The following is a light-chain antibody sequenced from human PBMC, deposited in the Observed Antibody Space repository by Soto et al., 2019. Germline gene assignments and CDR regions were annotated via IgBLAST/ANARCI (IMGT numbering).Light chain of an antibody. CDR3: ATWDDSRSGVL. J-gene: IGLJ2*01. CDR1: SSNIGSNR. CDR2: KND. V-gene: IGLV1-47*01. Sequence: QSVLNQAPSTSGTPGQRVIISCSGSSSNIGSNRVQWYQQLPGTAPKLLVYKNDNRPSGVPDRFSGSKSGTSASLAISDLRSEDEGLYYCATWDDSRSGVLFGGGTQLTVL.